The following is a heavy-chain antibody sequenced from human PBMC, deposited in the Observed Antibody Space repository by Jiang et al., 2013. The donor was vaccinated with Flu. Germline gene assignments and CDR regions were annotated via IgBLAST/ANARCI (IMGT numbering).Heavy chain of an antibody. D-gene: IGHD3-3*01. J-gene: IGHJ4*02. CDR3: ARGPPHGFWSGYYFVY. CDR2: INHSGST. V-gene: IGHV4-34*01. CDR1: GGSLSGYF. Sequence: LLKPSETLSLNCAVHGGSLSGYFWTWIRQSPGKGLEWMGEINHSGSTTYNPSLKSRVTILVDTSKNQFSLRLSSVTAADTAVYYCARGPPHGFWSGYYFVYWGQGTLVTVSS.